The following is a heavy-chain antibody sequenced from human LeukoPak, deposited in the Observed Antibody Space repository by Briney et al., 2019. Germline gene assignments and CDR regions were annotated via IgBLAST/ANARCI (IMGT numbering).Heavy chain of an antibody. CDR2: IKQDGSEK. J-gene: IGHJ4*02. Sequence: GGSLRLSCAASGFTFSSYWMSWVRQAPGKGLEWVANIKQDGSEKYYVDSVKGRFTISRDNAKNPLYLQMNSLRAEDTAVYYCARDFGGYSYGYYFDYWGQGTLVTVSS. D-gene: IGHD5-18*01. CDR3: ARDFGGYSYGYYFDY. CDR1: GFTFSSYW. V-gene: IGHV3-7*01.